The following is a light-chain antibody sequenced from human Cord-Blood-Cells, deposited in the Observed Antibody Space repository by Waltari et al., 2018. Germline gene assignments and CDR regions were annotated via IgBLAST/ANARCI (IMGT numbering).Light chain of an antibody. Sequence: QSVLTQPPSASGTPGQRVTISCSGSSSNIGSNNVNWFQQPPGTAPKLLIYRNKQRPSGVPDRFSGSKSGTSASLAISGLRSEDEADYYCAAWDDSLSGYVFGTGTKVTVL. V-gene: IGLV1-47*01. CDR3: AAWDDSLSGYV. J-gene: IGLJ1*01. CDR2: RNK. CDR1: SSNIGSNN.